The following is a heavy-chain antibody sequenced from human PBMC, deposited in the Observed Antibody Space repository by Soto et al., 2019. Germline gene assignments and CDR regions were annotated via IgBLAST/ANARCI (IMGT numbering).Heavy chain of an antibody. V-gene: IGHV3-15*07. CDR3: TTANGWSSFDH. Sequence: EVQLVESGGGLVNPGGSLRLSCAGSGFTFSNAWMNWVRQAPGKGLEWVGRIKSKTDGGTTDYAAPVKGRFTISRDDSKNTLYLQMNSQKTEDTGLYYCTTANGWSSFDHWGQGALVNVSS. CDR2: IKSKTDGGTT. D-gene: IGHD3-3*01. CDR1: GFTFSNAW. J-gene: IGHJ4*02.